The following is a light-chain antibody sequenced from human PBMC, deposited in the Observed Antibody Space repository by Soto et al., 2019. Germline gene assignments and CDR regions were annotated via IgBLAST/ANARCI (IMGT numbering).Light chain of an antibody. CDR3: QQRSIWPPWT. CDR2: GTF. CDR1: QSVSSSY. J-gene: IGKJ1*01. Sequence: EIVWMSSEGTLSLSAGERATLSCRAIQSVSSSYLAWYQHKPGQAHRLLIYGTFSKATGVPARFSGSGSGTDFSLTISRLEPEDFAIYYGQQRSIWPPWTVGKGTKVDIK. V-gene: IGKV3D-20*02.